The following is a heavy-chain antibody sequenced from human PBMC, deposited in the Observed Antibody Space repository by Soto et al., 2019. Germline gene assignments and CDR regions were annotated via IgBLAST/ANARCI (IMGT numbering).Heavy chain of an antibody. CDR1: GGTFSSYA. V-gene: IGHV1-69*06. CDR2: IIPIFGTA. D-gene: IGHD3-16*01. J-gene: IGHJ4*02. Sequence: SVKVSCKGSGGTFSSYAISWVRQAPGQGLEWMGGIIPIFGTANYAQKFQGRVTITADKSTSTAYMEPSSLRSEDTAVYYCASYVWGSYFPLWGQGTLVTVSS. CDR3: ASYVWGSYFPL.